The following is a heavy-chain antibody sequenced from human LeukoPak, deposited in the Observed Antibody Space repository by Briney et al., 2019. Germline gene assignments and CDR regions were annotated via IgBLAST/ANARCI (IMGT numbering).Heavy chain of an antibody. D-gene: IGHD6-13*01. Sequence: GGSLRPSCAASGFTFSIYDMHWVRHATGKGLEWVSGMGKTAGDTYYSGSVKGRFTISRENAENSVYLEMNSLEAGDTAVYYCARGAAGFDYWGQGTLVSVSS. CDR1: GFTFSIYD. CDR3: ARGAAGFDY. V-gene: IGHV3-13*04. CDR2: MGKTAGDT. J-gene: IGHJ4*02.